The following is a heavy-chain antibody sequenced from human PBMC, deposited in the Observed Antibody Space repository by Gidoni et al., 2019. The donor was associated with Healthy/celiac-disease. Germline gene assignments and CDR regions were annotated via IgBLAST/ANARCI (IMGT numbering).Heavy chain of an antibody. Sequence: EVQLVESGGGLVKPGGSLRLSCAASGFTFSSYSMNWVRQAPGKGLEWVSSISSSSSYIYYADSVKGRFTISRDNAKNSLYLQMNSLRAEDTAVYYCARPPPLGYCSSTSCYWEYYFDYWGQGTLVTVSS. CDR2: ISSSSSYI. CDR1: GFTFSSYS. CDR3: ARPPPLGYCSSTSCYWEYYFDY. V-gene: IGHV3-21*01. J-gene: IGHJ4*02. D-gene: IGHD2-2*01.